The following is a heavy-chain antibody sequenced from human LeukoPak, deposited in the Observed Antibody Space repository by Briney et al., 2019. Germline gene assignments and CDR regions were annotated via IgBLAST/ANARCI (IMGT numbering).Heavy chain of an antibody. J-gene: IGHJ3*02. D-gene: IGHD3-3*01. V-gene: IGHV3-48*01. CDR1: GFTFTMFS. CDR3: ARTYDYGVGPPGDAFDN. Sequence: GGSLRLSCAASGFTFTMFSMNWVRQAPGKGQEWIAFIRGRADTTYYAGSVQGRFTISRDNADDSVYLQMDSLRVEDTAVYYCARTYDYGVGPPGDAFDNWGQGTLVTVPS. CDR2: IRGRADTT.